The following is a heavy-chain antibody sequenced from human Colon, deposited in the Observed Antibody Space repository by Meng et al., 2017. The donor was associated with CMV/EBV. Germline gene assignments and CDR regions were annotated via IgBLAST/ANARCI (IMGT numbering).Heavy chain of an antibody. CDR3: ARGDLARLFSYYYGMDV. D-gene: IGHD3-22*01. Sequence: ASVKVSCKASGYIFTDYHLYWVRQVPGQGLEWMGWINPNSGGRNFAQQFQGRVSMTRDTSINTAYMELTGLTSADTAVYYCARGDLARLFSYYYGMDVWGQGTTVTVSS. CDR2: INPNSGGR. J-gene: IGHJ6*02. V-gene: IGHV1-2*02. CDR1: GYIFTDYH.